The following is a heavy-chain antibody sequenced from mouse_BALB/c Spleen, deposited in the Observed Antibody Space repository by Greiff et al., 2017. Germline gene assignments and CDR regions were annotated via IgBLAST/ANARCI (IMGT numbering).Heavy chain of an antibody. CDR1: GYTFTSYW. D-gene: IGHD1-2*01. CDR3: ARRRTYGYYAMDY. CDR2: INPSTGYT. Sequence: QVQLKESGAELAKPGASVKMSCKASGYTFTSYWMHWVKQRPGQGLEWIGYINPSTGYTEYNQKFKDKATLTADKSSSTAYMQLSSLTSEDSAVYYCARRRTYGYYAMDYWGQGTSVTVSS. J-gene: IGHJ4*01. V-gene: IGHV1-7*01.